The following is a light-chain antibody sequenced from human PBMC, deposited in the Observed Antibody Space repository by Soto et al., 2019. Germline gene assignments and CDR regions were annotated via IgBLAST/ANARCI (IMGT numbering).Light chain of an antibody. CDR3: QQSYNTPWT. J-gene: IGKJ1*01. CDR1: QGISSY. CDR2: AAS. Sequence: DIQMPQSPPSLSASVGHRITITCRASQGISSYLNWYQQKPGKAPKLLIYAASSLQSGVPSRFSGSGSGTEFTLTISSLQPEDFATYYCQQSYNTPWTFGQGTKVEIK. V-gene: IGKV1-39*01.